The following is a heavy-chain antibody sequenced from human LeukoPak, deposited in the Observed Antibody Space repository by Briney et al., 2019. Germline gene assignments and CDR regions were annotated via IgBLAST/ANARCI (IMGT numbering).Heavy chain of an antibody. D-gene: IGHD6-19*01. CDR2: ISYDGSNK. CDR1: GFIFSSYA. J-gene: IGHJ4*02. V-gene: IGHV3-30-3*01. CDR3: ARVFVAGTGAFDY. Sequence: PGGSLRLSCAASGFIFSSYAMHWVRQAPGKGLEWVAVISYDGSNKYYADSVKGRFTISRDNSKNTLYLQMNSLRAEDTAVYYCARVFVAGTGAFDYWGQGTLVTVSS.